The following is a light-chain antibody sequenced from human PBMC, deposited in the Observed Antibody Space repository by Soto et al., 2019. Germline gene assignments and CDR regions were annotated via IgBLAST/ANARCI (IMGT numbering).Light chain of an antibody. CDR1: SSDVGGYNY. V-gene: IGLV2-14*01. Sequence: QSALTQPASVSGSPGQSITISCTGTSSDVGGYNYVSWYQQHPGKAPKLMIYEVSNRPSGVSNRFSGSKSGNTASLTISGLQAEDEADYYCSSYTSSSPFVFGTGTKSPS. CDR3: SSYTSSSPFV. J-gene: IGLJ1*01. CDR2: EVS.